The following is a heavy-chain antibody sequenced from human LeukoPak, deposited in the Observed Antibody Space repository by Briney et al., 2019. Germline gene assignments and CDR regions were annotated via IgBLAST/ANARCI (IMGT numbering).Heavy chain of an antibody. Sequence: GGSLRLSCAASGFTVSSNYIYWVRQAPGKGLEWVSVIYSGGSTYYADSVKGRFTISRDNSKNTLYLQMNSLRAEDTAVYYCARGPSFGSGYYYSRYGMDVWGQGTTVTVSS. CDR3: ARGPSFGSGYYYSRYGMDV. D-gene: IGHD3-22*01. V-gene: IGHV3-53*01. J-gene: IGHJ6*02. CDR1: GFTVSSNY. CDR2: IYSGGST.